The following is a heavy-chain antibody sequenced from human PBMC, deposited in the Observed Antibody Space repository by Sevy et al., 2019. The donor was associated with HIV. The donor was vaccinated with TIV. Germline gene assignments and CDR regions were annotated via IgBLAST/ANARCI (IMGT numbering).Heavy chain of an antibody. Sequence: GGSLRLACAASGFTVSSSYMIWVRQAPGKGLEWVSVIYAGGTTYYADSVKGRFTISRDNSNNTLYLQMNSLRADDTAVYFCAGDSSSDSLSSFDFWVQGTLVTVSS. CDR3: AGDSSSDSLSSFDF. CDR2: IYAGGTT. V-gene: IGHV3-53*01. D-gene: IGHD6-19*01. J-gene: IGHJ4*02. CDR1: GFTVSSSY.